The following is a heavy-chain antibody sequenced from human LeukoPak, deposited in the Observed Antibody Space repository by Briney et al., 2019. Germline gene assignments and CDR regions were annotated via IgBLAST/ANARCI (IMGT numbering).Heavy chain of an antibody. CDR1: GYTFTNYD. D-gene: IGHD1-26*01. CDR2: ISAYNGNT. Sequence: GASVKVSCKASGYTFTNYDINWVRQAPGQGLEWMGWISAYNGNTNYAQKLQGRVTMTTDTSTSTAYMELRGLRSDDTAVYYCARVVGGSYYSANCFDYWGQGTLVTVSS. J-gene: IGHJ4*02. V-gene: IGHV1-18*01. CDR3: ARVVGGSYYSANCFDY.